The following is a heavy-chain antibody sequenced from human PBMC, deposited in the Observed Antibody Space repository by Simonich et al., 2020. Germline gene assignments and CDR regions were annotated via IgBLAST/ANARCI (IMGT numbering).Heavy chain of an antibody. CDR1: GYTFTSYD. CDR2: MNPNSGNT. D-gene: IGHD2-15*01. J-gene: IGHJ4*02. V-gene: IGHV1-8*03. CDR3: ARGRGGMSRGYVDY. Sequence: QVQLVQSGAEVKKPGASVKVSCKASGYTFTSYDIYWVRQATGQGLAWEGWMNPNSGNTGYAQKFQGGVTINRNTSISTAYMELNSLRSEDTAVEYCARGRGGMSRGYVDYWGQGTLVTVSA.